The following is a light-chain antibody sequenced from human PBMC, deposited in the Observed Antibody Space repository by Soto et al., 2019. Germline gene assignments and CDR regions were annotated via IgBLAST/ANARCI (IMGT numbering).Light chain of an antibody. CDR1: QSVSSNY. J-gene: IGKJ4*01. CDR3: QQYGRSILN. Sequence: EIVLTQSPGTLSLSPGEGATLSCRASQSVSSNYLAWYQQKPGQAPRLLIYGASSRATGIPDRFSGGGSGTDFTLTINRLEPEDFAVYYCQQYGRSILNCGGGTKVDIK. CDR2: GAS. V-gene: IGKV3-20*01.